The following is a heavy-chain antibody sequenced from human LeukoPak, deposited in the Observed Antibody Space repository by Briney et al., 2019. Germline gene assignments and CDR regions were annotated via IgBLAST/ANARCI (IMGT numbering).Heavy chain of an antibody. D-gene: IGHD3-10*01. V-gene: IGHV4-4*07. CDR1: GGDISNYY. CDR2: MYGSGGT. J-gene: IGHJ3*02. Sequence: SETLSLTCTVSGGDISNYYWSWIRQSAGKGLEWLGQMYGSGGTNYNPSLKSRVTLSADKSKNQISLTLSSVTAADTVVYYCARNRSNFYGEIPFDIWGQGTMVTVSS. CDR3: ARNRSNFYGEIPFDI.